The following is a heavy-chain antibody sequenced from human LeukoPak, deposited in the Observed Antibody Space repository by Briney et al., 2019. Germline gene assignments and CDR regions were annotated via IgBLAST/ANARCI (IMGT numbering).Heavy chain of an antibody. Sequence: PGGSLRLSCAASGFTFSSYAMSWVRQAPGKGLEWVSAISGSGGSTYYADSVKGRFTISRDNSKSTLYLQMNSLRAEDTAVYYCAKVGDLLWFGELFKGAFDIWGQGTMVTVSS. CDR3: AKVGDLLWFGELFKGAFDI. D-gene: IGHD3-10*01. CDR1: GFTFSSYA. J-gene: IGHJ3*02. V-gene: IGHV3-23*01. CDR2: ISGSGGST.